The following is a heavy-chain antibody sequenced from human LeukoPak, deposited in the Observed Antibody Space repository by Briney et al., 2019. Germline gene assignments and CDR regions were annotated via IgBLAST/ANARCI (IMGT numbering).Heavy chain of an antibody. V-gene: IGHV4-31*03. CDR1: GGSISSGGYS. Sequence: SETLSLTCTVSGGSISSGGYSWSWIRQHPGKGLEWIGYIYYSGSTYYNPSLKSRVTISVDTSKNQFSLKLSSVTAADTAVYYCARNYGGKAAFYYYYYMDVWGKGTTVTVSS. CDR2: IYYSGST. CDR3: ARNYGGKAAFYYYYYMDV. J-gene: IGHJ6*03. D-gene: IGHD4-23*01.